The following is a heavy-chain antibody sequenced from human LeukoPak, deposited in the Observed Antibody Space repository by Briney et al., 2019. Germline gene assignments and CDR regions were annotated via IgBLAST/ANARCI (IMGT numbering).Heavy chain of an antibody. CDR1: GGSISSYY. D-gene: IGHD5-12*01. V-gene: IGHV4-59*12. J-gene: IGHJ4*02. CDR3: ARAIVATGGIDY. Sequence: SETLSLTCTVSGGSISSYYWSWIRQPPGKGLEWIGYIYYSGSTHYNPSLKSRVTISVDTSKNQFSLKFSSVTAADTAVYYCARAIVATGGIDYWGQGTLVTVSS. CDR2: IYYSGST.